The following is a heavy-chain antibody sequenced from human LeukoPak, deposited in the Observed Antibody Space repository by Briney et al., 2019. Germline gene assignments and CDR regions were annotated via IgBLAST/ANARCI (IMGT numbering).Heavy chain of an antibody. J-gene: IGHJ4*02. CDR1: GGSVSSGSYY. Sequence: SETLSLTCTVSGGSVSSGSYYWSWIRQPPGKGLEWIGEIYHSGSTNYNPSLKSRVTISVDKSKNQFSLKLSPVTAADTAVYYCSIAAAVPFDYWGQGTLVTVSS. CDR3: SIAAAVPFDY. CDR2: IYHSGST. D-gene: IGHD6-13*01. V-gene: IGHV4-61*01.